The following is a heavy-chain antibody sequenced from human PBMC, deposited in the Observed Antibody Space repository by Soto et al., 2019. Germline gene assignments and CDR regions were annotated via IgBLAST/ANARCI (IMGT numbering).Heavy chain of an antibody. V-gene: IGHV4-31*03. CDR2: IFYSGDF. CDR1: GGSISSDSAY. Sequence: VQLQESGPGLVKPSQTLSLTCTVSGGSISSDSAYGSWIDQRPGWGLEWIGYIFYSGDFYYTPYRRGRVMILADTSKNHFTLRLSSVTAEDTAVYYCARAHETPSIFGVALPYFFDSWGQGPQVTVSS. D-gene: IGHD3-3*01. J-gene: IGHJ4*02. CDR3: ARAHETPSIFGVALPYFFDS.